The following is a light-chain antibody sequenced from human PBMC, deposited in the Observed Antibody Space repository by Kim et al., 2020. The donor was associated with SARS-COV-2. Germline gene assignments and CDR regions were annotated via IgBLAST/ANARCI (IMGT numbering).Light chain of an antibody. CDR3: SSYTSSIPYV. V-gene: IGLV2-14*03. CDR2: DVS. CDR1: SSDVGGYNY. J-gene: IGLJ1*01. Sequence: GHSITISCTETSSDVGGYNYVSWYQQHPGKAPKLMIYDVSNRPSGVSNRFSGSKSGNTASLTISGLQAEDEADYYCSSYTSSIPYVFGTGTKVTVL.